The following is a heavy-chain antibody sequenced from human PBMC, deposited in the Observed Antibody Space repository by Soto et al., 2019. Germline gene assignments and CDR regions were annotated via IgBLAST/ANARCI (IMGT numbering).Heavy chain of an antibody. J-gene: IGHJ4*02. D-gene: IGHD3-3*01. Sequence: GGSLRLSCGTSGFTFANFCMGWFRQAPGKGLYWISGISSSGRRTYYADSVTGRFTISRDNSKNTLYLQMDSLRGDDTAVYYCVKVGKSGVVGEYFDSWGQGALVTVSS. CDR2: ISSSGRRT. V-gene: IGHV3-23*01. CDR3: VKVGKSGVVGEYFDS. CDR1: GFTFANFC.